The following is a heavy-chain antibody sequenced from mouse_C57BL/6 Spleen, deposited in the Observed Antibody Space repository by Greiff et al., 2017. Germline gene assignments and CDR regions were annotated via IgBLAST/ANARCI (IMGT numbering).Heavy chain of an antibody. CDR1: GYTFTDYY. J-gene: IGHJ4*01. D-gene: IGHD1-1*01. Sequence: QVQLQQSGAELVRPGASVKLSCKASGYTFTDYYINWVKQRPGQGLEWIARIYPGSGNTYYNEKFKGKATLTAEKSSSTAYMQLSSLTSEDSAVYFCARERRTVVEDYAMDYWGQGASVTVSS. V-gene: IGHV1-76*01. CDR2: IYPGSGNT. CDR3: ARERRTVVEDYAMDY.